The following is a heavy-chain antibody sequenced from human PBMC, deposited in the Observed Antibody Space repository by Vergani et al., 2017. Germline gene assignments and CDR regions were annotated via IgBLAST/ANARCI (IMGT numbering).Heavy chain of an antibody. D-gene: IGHD2-15*01. CDR3: ARVERGYCSGGSCYHYFDY. V-gene: IGHV4-59*01. Sequence: QVQLQESGPGLVKPSETLSLTCTVSGGSISRYYWSWIRQPPGQGLEWVGYIYYSGSTNYNPSLKSRFTISVDTSKNQFYLKLSWVTAADTAVYYCARVERGYCSGGSCYHYFDYWGQGTLVTVSS. J-gene: IGHJ4*02. CDR2: IYYSGST. CDR1: GGSISRYY.